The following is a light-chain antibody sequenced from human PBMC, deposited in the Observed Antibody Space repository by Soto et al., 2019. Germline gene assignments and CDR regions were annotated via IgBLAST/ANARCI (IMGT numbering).Light chain of an antibody. CDR1: SGHNSYA. CDR2: LNSDGSH. CDR3: QTLSTDIRV. J-gene: IGLJ3*02. V-gene: IGLV4-69*01. Sequence: QLVLTQPPSASASLGASVKLTCTLSSGHNSYAIAWHQQQPEKGPRYLMKLNSDGSHSKGDGIPDRFSGSSSGAKRYLTISILQYEDEDYYYYQTLSTDIRVLGGGTKLTVL.